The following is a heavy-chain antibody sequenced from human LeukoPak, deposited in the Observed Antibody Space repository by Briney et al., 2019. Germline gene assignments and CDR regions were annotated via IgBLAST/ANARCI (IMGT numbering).Heavy chain of an antibody. CDR3: ARVDYYDSSVFEY. CDR1: GGSISSYY. Sequence: SEPLSLTCTVSGGSISSYYWSWLRQPPGKGLEWIGYIYYSGSTNYNPSLKSRVTISVDTSKNQFSLILNSVTAADTAVYYCARVDYYDSSVFEYWGQGTLVTVSS. V-gene: IGHV4-59*01. J-gene: IGHJ4*02. CDR2: IYYSGST. D-gene: IGHD3-22*01.